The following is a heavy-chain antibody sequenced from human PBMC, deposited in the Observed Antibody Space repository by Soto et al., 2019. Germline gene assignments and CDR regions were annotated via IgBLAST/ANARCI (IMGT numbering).Heavy chain of an antibody. J-gene: IGHJ4*02. CDR2: ISYDGSNK. CDR1: GFTFSSYA. Sequence: GGSLRLSCAASGFTFSSYAMHWVRQAPGKGLEWVAVISYDGSNKYYADSVKGRFTISRDNSKNTLYLQMNSLRAEDTAVYYCARSDVLLWFGELYYWGQGTLVTVSS. V-gene: IGHV3-30-3*01. D-gene: IGHD3-10*01. CDR3: ARSDVLLWFGELYY.